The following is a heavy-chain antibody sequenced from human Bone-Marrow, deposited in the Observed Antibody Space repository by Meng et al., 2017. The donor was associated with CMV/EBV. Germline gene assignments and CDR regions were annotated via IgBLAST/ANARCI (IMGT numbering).Heavy chain of an antibody. CDR1: GDTFSSNA. Sequence: SVKVSCKASGDTFSSNAHSWVRQAPGQGPEWMGGISPLYGRANYAQKFQGRLLITTDESTTTAYMELRSLRSGDTALYFCAAGSPPAGGEHPTRGLDSWGQGTLVTVSS. V-gene: IGHV1-69*05. D-gene: IGHD3-10*01. CDR2: ISPLYGRA. CDR3: AAGSPPAGGEHPTRGLDS. J-gene: IGHJ4*02.